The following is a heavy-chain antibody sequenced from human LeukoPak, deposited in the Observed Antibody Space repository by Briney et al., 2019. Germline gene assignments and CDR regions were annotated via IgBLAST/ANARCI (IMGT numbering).Heavy chain of an antibody. V-gene: IGHV1-8*01. Sequence: ASVKVSCKASGYTFTSYDINWVRQATGQGLEWMAWMNPNSDNTDYAQKFQGRVTMTRNTSISTAYMELSSLRSEDTAVYYCARGGRYYDSSGYYGLFGETKSIDYWGQGTLVTVSS. CDR2: MNPNSDNT. D-gene: IGHD3-22*01. J-gene: IGHJ4*02. CDR3: ARGGRYYDSSGYYGLFGETKSIDY. CDR1: GYTFTSYD.